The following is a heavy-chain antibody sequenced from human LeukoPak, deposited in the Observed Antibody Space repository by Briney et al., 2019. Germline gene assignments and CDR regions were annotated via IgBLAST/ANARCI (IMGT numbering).Heavy chain of an antibody. CDR2: INPSGGST. Sequence: ASVKVSCKASGYTFTSYYMHWVRQAPGQGLEWMGIINPSGGSTSYAQKFQGRVTMTRDTSTSTVYMELSSLRSEDTAVYCCATNLKGYYYDSSLDYWGQGTLVTVSS. CDR1: GYTFTSYY. J-gene: IGHJ4*02. V-gene: IGHV1-46*01. CDR3: ATNLKGYYYDSSLDY. D-gene: IGHD3-22*01.